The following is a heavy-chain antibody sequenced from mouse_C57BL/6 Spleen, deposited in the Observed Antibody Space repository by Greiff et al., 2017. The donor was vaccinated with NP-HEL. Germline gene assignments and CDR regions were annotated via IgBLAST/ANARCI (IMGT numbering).Heavy chain of an antibody. Sequence: VQLQQSGAELVKPGASVKLSCKASGYTFTSYWMQWVKQRPGQGLEWIGEIDPSDSYTNYNQKFKGKATLTVDTSSSTAYMQLSSLTSEDSAVYYCARDYYGNYVFAYWGQGTLVTVSA. CDR3: ARDYYGNYVFAY. CDR1: GYTFTSYW. J-gene: IGHJ3*01. D-gene: IGHD2-1*01. CDR2: IDPSDSYT. V-gene: IGHV1-50*01.